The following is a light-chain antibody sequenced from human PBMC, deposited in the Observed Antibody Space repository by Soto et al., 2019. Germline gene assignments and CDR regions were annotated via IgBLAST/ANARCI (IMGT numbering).Light chain of an antibody. Sequence: QSVLTQPASVSGSPGQSITISCTGTSSDVGGYNYVSWYQHHTGKAPKLMIFDVSNRPSRVSNRFSGSKSGNTASLTISGLQPEDEADYYCSSYTTSNTRQIVFGTGTKLTVL. CDR2: DVS. J-gene: IGLJ1*01. CDR3: SSYTTSNTRQIV. CDR1: SSDVGGYNY. V-gene: IGLV2-14*03.